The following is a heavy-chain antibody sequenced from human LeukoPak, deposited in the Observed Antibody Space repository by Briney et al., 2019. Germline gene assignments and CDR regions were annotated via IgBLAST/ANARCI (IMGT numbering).Heavy chain of an antibody. CDR1: GYTFASYA. CDR3: ARVPRWYDFWTPMGWFDP. V-gene: IGHV1-69*06. D-gene: IGHD3-3*01. CDR2: IIPIFGTA. Sequence: SVKVSCKASGYTFASYAISWVRQAPGQGLEWMGGIIPIFGTANYAQKFQGRVTITADKSTSTAYMELSSLRSEDTAVYYCARVPRWYDFWTPMGWFDPWGQGTLVTVSS. J-gene: IGHJ5*02.